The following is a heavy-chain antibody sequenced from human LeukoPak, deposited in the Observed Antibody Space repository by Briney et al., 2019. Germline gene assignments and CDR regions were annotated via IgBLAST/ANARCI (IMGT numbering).Heavy chain of an antibody. CDR3: ATSLVLGVITRFDY. Sequence: GESLRISCKGSGYSFTNYWIGWVRQMPGKGLESMGIICPGDSDTRYNPSFQGQVTISADKSISTAYLQWSSLKASDTAVYYCATSLVLGVITRFDYWGQGTLVTVSS. J-gene: IGHJ4*02. CDR2: ICPGDSDT. V-gene: IGHV5-51*01. D-gene: IGHD3-10*01. CDR1: GYSFTNYW.